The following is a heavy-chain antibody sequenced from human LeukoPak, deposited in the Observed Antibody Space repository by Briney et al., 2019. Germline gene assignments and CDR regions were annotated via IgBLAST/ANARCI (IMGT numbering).Heavy chain of an antibody. CDR1: GNYW. D-gene: IGHD2-2*01. J-gene: IGHJ4*02. CDR3: VSFYETY. CDR2: INSDGSWT. Sequence: GGSLRLSCAASGNYWIHWVRQAPGKGLVWVSHINSDGSWTGYADSVKGRFTISKDNAKNAVYLQMNNLRAEDTAVYYCVSFYETYWGRGTLVTVSS. V-gene: IGHV3-74*01.